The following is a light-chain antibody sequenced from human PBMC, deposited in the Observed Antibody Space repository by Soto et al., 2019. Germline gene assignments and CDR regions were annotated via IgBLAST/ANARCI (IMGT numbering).Light chain of an antibody. CDR1: SSNIGTNY. J-gene: IGLJ1*01. Sequence: QSVLTQPPSASGTPGQRGTISWSGSSSNIGTNYVYWYQQLPGTAPKLLIYRNNQRPSGVPDRFSGSTSGTSASLAISGLRSEDEADYYCAAWDDRLRGLYVFGIGTRSPS. CDR2: RNN. CDR3: AAWDDRLRGLYV. V-gene: IGLV1-47*01.